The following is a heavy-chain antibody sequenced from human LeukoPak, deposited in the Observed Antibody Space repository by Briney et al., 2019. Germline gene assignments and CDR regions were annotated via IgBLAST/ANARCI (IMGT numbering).Heavy chain of an antibody. CDR3: ARPAGYYDSSGYYNVYYFDY. CDR2: IYPGDSDT. J-gene: IGHJ4*02. V-gene: IGHV5-51*01. D-gene: IGHD3-22*01. CDR1: EYSFTSYW. Sequence: GESLKISCKGSEYSFTSYWIGWVRQMPGKGLEWMGIIYPGDSDTRYSPSFQGQVTISADKSISTAYLQWSSLKASDTAMYYCARPAGYYDSSGYYNVYYFDYWGQGTLVTVSS.